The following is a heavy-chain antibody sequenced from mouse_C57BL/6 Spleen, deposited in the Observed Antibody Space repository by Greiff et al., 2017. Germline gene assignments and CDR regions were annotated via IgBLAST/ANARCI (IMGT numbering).Heavy chain of an antibody. CDR2: IDPGSGGT. V-gene: IGHV1-54*01. CDR1: GYAFTNYL. CDR3: ARRGEGY. J-gene: IGHJ2*01. Sequence: QVQLQQSGAELVRPGTSVKVSCKASGYAFTNYLIEWVKQRPGQGLEWIGVIDPGSGGTNYNEKFKGKATLTADKSSSTAYMQLSSLTPEDSAVYFCARRGEGYWGQGTTLTVSS.